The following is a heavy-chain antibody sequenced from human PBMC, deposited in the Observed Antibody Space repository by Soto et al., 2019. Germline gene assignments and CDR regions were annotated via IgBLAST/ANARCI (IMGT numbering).Heavy chain of an antibody. CDR3: WFHSDSNPYYKFDH. D-gene: IGHD3-22*01. CDR1: GGTFRNYI. J-gene: IGHJ4*02. V-gene: IGHV1-69*01. Sequence: QVQLVQSGAEVKNPGSSVKVSCKASGGTFRNYIINWVRQAPGQGLEWMGGIIPTFGTTTYAQKFQGTVTITADESTNTASVEMTSLRSEDTAVYFCWFHSDSNPYYKFDHWGQGTLVTVSS. CDR2: IIPTFGTT.